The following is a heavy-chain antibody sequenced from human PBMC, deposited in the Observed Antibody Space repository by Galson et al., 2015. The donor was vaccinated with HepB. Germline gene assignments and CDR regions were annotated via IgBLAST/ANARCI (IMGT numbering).Heavy chain of an antibody. J-gene: IGHJ3*02. D-gene: IGHD3-16*01. CDR1: GFTFSSYW. Sequence: SLRLSCAASGFTFSSYWMHWVRQAPGKRLVWVSRINIDGSTTSYADSVKGRFTISRDNAKNRLYLQISSLRAEDTAVYYCAKLRLGEFYAFDIWGQGTMVTVSS. CDR3: AKLRLGEFYAFDI. CDR2: INIDGSTT. V-gene: IGHV3-74*01.